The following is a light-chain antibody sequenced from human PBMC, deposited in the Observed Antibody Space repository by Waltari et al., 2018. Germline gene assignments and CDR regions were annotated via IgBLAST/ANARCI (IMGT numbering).Light chain of an antibody. Sequence: DTMMTQSPGTLSVSPGKRATLSCRASQSVGSNLAWYQQKPCQAPRLLIYAASTRATGIPTRFAGSASGTEFTLTISSLQSEDFAVYYCQHYDNWPPSYTFGRGTKLEIE. CDR2: AAS. CDR1: QSVGSN. V-gene: IGKV3-15*01. CDR3: QHYDNWPPSYT. J-gene: IGKJ2*01.